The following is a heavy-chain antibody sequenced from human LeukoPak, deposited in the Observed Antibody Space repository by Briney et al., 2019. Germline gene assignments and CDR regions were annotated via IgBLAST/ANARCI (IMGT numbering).Heavy chain of an antibody. D-gene: IGHD2-21*02. CDR1: GYTFTSYD. V-gene: IGHV1-8*01. CDR2: MNPNSGNT. J-gene: IGHJ6*03. Sequence: ASVKVSCKASGYTFTSYDINWVRQATGQGLEWMGWMNPNSGNTGYAQKFQGRVTMTRNTSISTAYMELSSLRSEDTAVYYCARVVTLPTYYYYYMDVWGKGTTVTVSS. CDR3: ARVVTLPTYYYYYMDV.